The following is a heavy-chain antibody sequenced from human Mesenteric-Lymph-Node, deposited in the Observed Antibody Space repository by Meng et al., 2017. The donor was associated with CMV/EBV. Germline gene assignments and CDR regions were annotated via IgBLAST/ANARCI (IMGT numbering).Heavy chain of an antibody. CDR2: ITSNSAYI. CDR1: GFTFSNYS. CDR3: AKDLNYGGISGLDY. Sequence: GESLKISCAASGFTFSNYSMNWVRQAPGKGLEWVASITSNSAYIYYADSVKGRFTISRDNAKNSLFLQMNSLRAEDTALFYCAKDLNYGGISGLDYWGQGTPVTVSS. D-gene: IGHD2-21*01. J-gene: IGHJ4*02. V-gene: IGHV3-21*04.